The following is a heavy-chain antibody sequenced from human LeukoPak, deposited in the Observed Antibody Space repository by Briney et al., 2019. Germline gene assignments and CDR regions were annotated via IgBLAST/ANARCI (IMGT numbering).Heavy chain of an antibody. Sequence: GGSLRLSCAASGFTFSSYEMNWVRQAPGKGLEWVSYISSSGSTIYYADSVKGRFTISRDNAKNSLYLKMNSLRAEDTAVYYCAGEARQFRKLLLFDYWGQGTLVTVSS. CDR1: GFTFSSYE. D-gene: IGHD2-15*01. CDR3: AGEARQFRKLLLFDY. J-gene: IGHJ4*02. V-gene: IGHV3-48*03. CDR2: ISSSGSTI.